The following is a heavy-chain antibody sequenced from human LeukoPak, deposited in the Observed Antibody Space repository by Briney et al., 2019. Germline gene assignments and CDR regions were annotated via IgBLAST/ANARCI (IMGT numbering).Heavy chain of an antibody. CDR2: ISSSSSYI. Sequence: PGGSLRLSCAASGFTFSSYSMNWVRQAPGKGLEWVSCISSSSSYIYHADSVKGRFTISRDNAKNSLYLQMNSLRAEDTAVYYCAGSFDYWGQGTLVTVSS. CDR1: GFTFSSYS. CDR3: AGSFDY. J-gene: IGHJ4*02. V-gene: IGHV3-21*01.